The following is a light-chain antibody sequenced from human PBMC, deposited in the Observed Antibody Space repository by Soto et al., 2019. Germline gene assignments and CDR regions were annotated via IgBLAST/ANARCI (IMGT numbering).Light chain of an antibody. CDR1: QGISSY. J-gene: IGKJ1*01. CDR3: QQYGTYLWT. Sequence: AIRLTQWPSSLSASTGDRVTINCRASQGISSYLAWYQQKPGKAPKLLIYAASTLQSGVPSRFSGSGSGTDFTLTISCLQPDDFATYYCQQYGTYLWTFGQGTKVDIK. V-gene: IGKV1-8*01. CDR2: AAS.